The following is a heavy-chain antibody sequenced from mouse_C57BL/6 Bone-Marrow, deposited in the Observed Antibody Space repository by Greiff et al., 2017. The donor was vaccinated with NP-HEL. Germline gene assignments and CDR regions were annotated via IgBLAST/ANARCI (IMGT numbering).Heavy chain of an antibody. CDR2: IWSGGST. CDR1: GFSLTSYG. CDR3: ARRKLLAWFAY. Sequence: VQRVESGPGLVQPSQSLSITCTVSGFSLTSYGVHWVRQSPGKGLEWLGVIWSGGSTDYNAAFISRLSISKDNSKSQVFFKMNSLQADDTAIYYCARRKLLAWFAYWGQGTLVTVSA. V-gene: IGHV2-2*01. J-gene: IGHJ3*01.